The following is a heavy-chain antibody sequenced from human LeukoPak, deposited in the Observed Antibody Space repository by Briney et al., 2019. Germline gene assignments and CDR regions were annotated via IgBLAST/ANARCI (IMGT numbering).Heavy chain of an antibody. D-gene: IGHD5-12*01. CDR2: IKQDGNEK. CDR1: GFAFSDYW. CDR3: AKGGGYEAQYYYYYLDV. J-gene: IGHJ6*03. V-gene: IGHV3-7*01. Sequence: GGSLRLSCAASGFAFSDYWMSWVRQAPGKGLEWVANIKQDGNEKYYVDSVKGRFTISRDNSKNTLYLQMKSLRAEDTAVYYCAKGGGYEAQYYYYYLDVWGKGTTVTISS.